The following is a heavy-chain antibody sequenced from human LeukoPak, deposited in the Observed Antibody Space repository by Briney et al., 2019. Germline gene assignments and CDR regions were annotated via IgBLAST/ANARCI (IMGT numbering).Heavy chain of an antibody. V-gene: IGHV3-7*01. CDR1: GFTLSSHG. J-gene: IGHJ4*02. CDR3: AREIVVGGYYFDY. Sequence: PGGSLRLSCAASGFTLSSHGMNWVRQAPGKGLEWVANIKQDGSEKYYVDSVKGRFTISRDNAKNSLYLQMNSLRAEDTAVYYCAREIVVGGYYFDYWGQGTLVTVSS. D-gene: IGHD2-15*01. CDR2: IKQDGSEK.